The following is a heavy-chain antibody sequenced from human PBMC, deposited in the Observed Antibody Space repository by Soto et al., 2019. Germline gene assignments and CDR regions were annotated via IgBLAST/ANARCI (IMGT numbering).Heavy chain of an antibody. CDR2: INPSDGST. J-gene: IGHJ4*02. V-gene: IGHV1-46*01. Sequence: QVQLVQSGAEVKKPGASVKVSCKASGYTFTSSYIHWVRQAPGQGLEWMGIINPSDGSTSYAQKLQDRITMTRDTSTSTVYMELSSLRSDDTAVYYCAREKGSSGYSFDYWGQGTLVTVSS. D-gene: IGHD3-22*01. CDR1: GYTFTSSY. CDR3: AREKGSSGYSFDY.